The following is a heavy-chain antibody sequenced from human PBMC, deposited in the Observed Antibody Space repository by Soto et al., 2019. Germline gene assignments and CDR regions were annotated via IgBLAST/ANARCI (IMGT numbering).Heavy chain of an antibody. CDR3: AKDSAVIGYYGMDV. D-gene: IGHD3-22*01. V-gene: IGHV3-30*02. J-gene: IGHJ6*02. Sequence: GGSLRLSCAASGFTFSSYGMHWVRQAPGKGLEWVALIWYDGGNEYYADSVKGRFTISRDNSKNTLYLQMNSLRAEDTAVYYCAKDSAVIGYYGMDVWGQGTTVTVSS. CDR1: GFTFSSYG. CDR2: IWYDGGNE.